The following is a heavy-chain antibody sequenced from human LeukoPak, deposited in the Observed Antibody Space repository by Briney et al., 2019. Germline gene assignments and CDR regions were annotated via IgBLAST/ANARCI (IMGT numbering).Heavy chain of an antibody. V-gene: IGHV3-30*18. Sequence: GGSLRLSCAPSRFTLSSYGMHWVRQAPGKGLEWVADISYDGSNKYYADSVKGRFTISRDNSKNTLYLQMNSLRAEDTAVYYCAKAQQDYYDSSGFGYWGQGTLVTVSS. CDR2: ISYDGSNK. CDR3: AKAQQDYYDSSGFGY. CDR1: RFTLSSYG. J-gene: IGHJ4*02. D-gene: IGHD3-22*01.